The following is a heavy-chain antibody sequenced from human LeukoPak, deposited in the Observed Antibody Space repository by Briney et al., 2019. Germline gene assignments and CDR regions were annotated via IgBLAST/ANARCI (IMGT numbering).Heavy chain of an antibody. D-gene: IGHD3-3*01. J-gene: IGHJ4*02. Sequence: HTGGSLRLSCAASGFTFSSYWMGWVRQAPGKGLQWVANIKQDGSEKYYADSVKGRFTISRDNSKNTLYLQMNSLRAEDTAVYYCARSHATPFGVADYWGQGTLVTVSS. CDR1: GFTFSSYW. CDR2: IKQDGSEK. CDR3: ARSHATPFGVADY. V-gene: IGHV3-7*01.